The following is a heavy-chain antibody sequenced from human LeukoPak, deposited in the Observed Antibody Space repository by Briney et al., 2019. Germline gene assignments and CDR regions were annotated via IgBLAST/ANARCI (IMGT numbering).Heavy chain of an antibody. CDR1: GFTFSSYG. CDR3: ARDYCGGDCYGIFDY. D-gene: IGHD2-21*02. V-gene: IGHV3-NL1*01. J-gene: IGHJ4*02. CDR2: ISKNGDTT. Sequence: GGSLRLSCAASGFTFSSYGIHWVRQAPGKGLEWVSVISKNGDTTYYADSVKGRFTISRDNSKNTLYLQMNSLRAEDTAVYYCARDYCGGDCYGIFDYWGQGTLITVSS.